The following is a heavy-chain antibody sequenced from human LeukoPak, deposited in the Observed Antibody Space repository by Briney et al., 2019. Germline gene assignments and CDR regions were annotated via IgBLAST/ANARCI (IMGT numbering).Heavy chain of an antibody. CDR1: GFTFSNYA. D-gene: IGHD5-12*01. V-gene: IGHV3-23*01. J-gene: IGHJ4*02. CDR2: VSNSGGST. CDR3: VGDPPNSGYAFAF. Sequence: GGCLRLSCAASGFTFSNYAVTWVRQAPGKGLEWVSGVSNSGGSTYYSDSVKGRFTISRDNSKKTLFLQMNSLRVEDTAVYYCVGDPPNSGYAFAFWGQGTLVTVSS.